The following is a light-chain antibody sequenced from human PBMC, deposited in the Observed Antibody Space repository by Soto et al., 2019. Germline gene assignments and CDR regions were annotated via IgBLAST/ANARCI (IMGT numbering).Light chain of an antibody. J-gene: IGKJ3*01. CDR3: QQYNTWPLT. CDR2: DAS. V-gene: IGKV3-15*01. CDR1: QSVSSN. Sequence: ETVMTQSPATLSVSPRERPTLSCRASQSVSSNLAWYQQKPGQAPRLLIYDASTRATGIPARFSGSGSGTEFTLTISSLQSEDFAVYYCQQYNTWPLTFGPGTKVDIK.